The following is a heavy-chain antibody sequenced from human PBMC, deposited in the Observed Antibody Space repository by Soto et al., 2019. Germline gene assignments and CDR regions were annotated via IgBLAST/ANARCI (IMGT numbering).Heavy chain of an antibody. CDR2: INGDGRGT. J-gene: IGHJ5*02. D-gene: IGHD2-8*01. CDR1: GFTLSGNW. CDR3: STVFHGP. V-gene: IGHV3-74*01. Sequence: GGSLRLSCAASGFTLSGNWMHWVRQAPGKGLVWVSRINGDGRGTSYADSVKGRFTISRDNAKNTLFLQMDSLRAEDTAVYYCSTVFHGPWGQGTLVTVSS.